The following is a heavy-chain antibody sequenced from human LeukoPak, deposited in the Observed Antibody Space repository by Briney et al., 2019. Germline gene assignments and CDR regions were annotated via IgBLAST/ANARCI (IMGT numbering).Heavy chain of an antibody. D-gene: IGHD3-3*01. CDR3: ARDVTIFGVAQPFDP. J-gene: IGHJ5*02. CDR2: ISSSSSYI. CDR1: GFTFSSFG. Sequence: GGSLRLSCAASGFTFSSFGMSWVRQAPGKGLEWVSSISSSSSYIYYADSVKGRFTISRDNAKNSLYLQMNSLRAEDTAVYYCARDVTIFGVAQPFDPWGQGTLVTVSS. V-gene: IGHV3-21*01.